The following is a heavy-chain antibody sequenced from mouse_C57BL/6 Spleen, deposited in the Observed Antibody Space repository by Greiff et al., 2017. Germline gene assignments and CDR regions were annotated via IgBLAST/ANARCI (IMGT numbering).Heavy chain of an antibody. J-gene: IGHJ2*01. CDR3: ARRYDYFDY. CDR2: ISYSGST. CDR1: GYSITSGYD. D-gene: IGHD2-3*01. V-gene: IGHV3-1*01. Sequence: EVQGVESGPGMVKPSQSLSLTCTVTGYSITSGYDWHWIRHFPGNKLEWMGYISYSGSTNYNPSLKSRISITHDTSKNHFFLKLNSVTTEDTATYYCARRYDYFDYWGQGTTLTVSS.